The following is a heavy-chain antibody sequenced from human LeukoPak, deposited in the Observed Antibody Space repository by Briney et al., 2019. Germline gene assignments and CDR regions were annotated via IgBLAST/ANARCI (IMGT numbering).Heavy chain of an antibody. Sequence: PSETLSLTCTVSGGSISSSSYYWGWIRQPPGKGLEWIGSIYYSGSTYYNPSLKSRVTISVDTSKNQFSLKLSSVTAADTAVYYCARDTAGTDYYFYMDVWGKGTTVTVSS. CDR1: GGSISSSSYY. CDR2: IYYSGST. J-gene: IGHJ6*03. V-gene: IGHV4-39*02. CDR3: ARDTAGTDYYFYMDV. D-gene: IGHD6-13*01.